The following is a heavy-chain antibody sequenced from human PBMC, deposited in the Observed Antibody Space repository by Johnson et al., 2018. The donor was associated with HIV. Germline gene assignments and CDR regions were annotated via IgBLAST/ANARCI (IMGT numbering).Heavy chain of an antibody. J-gene: IGHJ3*02. CDR2: ISSSGGTI. V-gene: IGHV3-11*04. CDR3: ARDGRGLDAFDI. Sequence: QVQLVESGGDLVKPGGSLRLSCGASEFILSDYYISCVRQAPEKGLEWISYISSSGGTIFYADSVKGRFTISRDIAKNTLYLQMNSLRAEDTAVYYCARDGRGLDAFDIWGQGTVVTVSS. CDR1: EFILSDYY. D-gene: IGHD3/OR15-3a*01.